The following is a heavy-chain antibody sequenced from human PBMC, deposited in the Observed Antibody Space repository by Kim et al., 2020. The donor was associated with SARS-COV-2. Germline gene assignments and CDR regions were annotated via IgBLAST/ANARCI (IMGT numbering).Heavy chain of an antibody. J-gene: IGHJ5*02. Sequence: SETLSLTCTVSGGSISTYYYTWIRHSPGKGLEWIGHISNSGSTNFNPSLKSRVSISSDTSKNQFSLRLTSVTAADTAVYYCAGGSGWLTDAWDQGSLVTVSS. D-gene: IGHD6-19*01. V-gene: IGHV4-59*13. CDR2: ISNSGST. CDR1: GGSISTYY. CDR3: AGGSGWLTDA.